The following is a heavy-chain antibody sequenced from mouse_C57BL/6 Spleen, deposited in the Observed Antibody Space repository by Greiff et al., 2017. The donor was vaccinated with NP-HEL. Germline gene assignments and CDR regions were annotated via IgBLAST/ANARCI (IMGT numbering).Heavy chain of an antibody. Sequence: EVQLVESGGGLVKPGGSLKLSCAASGFTFSDYGMHWVRQAPEKGLEWVAYISSGSSTIYYADTVKGRFTISRDNAKNTLFLQMTSLRSEDTAMYYCARNGYYVYYAMDYWGQGTSVTVSS. D-gene: IGHD2-3*01. J-gene: IGHJ4*01. CDR2: ISSGSSTI. CDR3: ARNGYYVYYAMDY. V-gene: IGHV5-17*01. CDR1: GFTFSDYG.